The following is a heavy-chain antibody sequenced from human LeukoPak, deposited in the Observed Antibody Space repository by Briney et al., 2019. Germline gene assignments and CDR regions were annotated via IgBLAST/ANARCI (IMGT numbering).Heavy chain of an antibody. CDR3: ARNSGSGFDY. J-gene: IGHJ4*02. V-gene: IGHV1-46*01. D-gene: IGHD2-15*01. Sequence: ASVKVSCKASGYTFTSYYIAWVRQAPGQGLEWMGRIDPSGGSTSYAQKFQGRVTMTRGTSTSTVYMELSSLISEDTAVYYCARNSGSGFDYWGQGTLVTVSS. CDR1: GYTFTSYY. CDR2: IDPSGGST.